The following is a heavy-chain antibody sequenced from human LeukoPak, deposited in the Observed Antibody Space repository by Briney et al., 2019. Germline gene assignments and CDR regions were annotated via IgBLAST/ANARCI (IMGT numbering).Heavy chain of an antibody. V-gene: IGHV3-23*01. CDR2: ISGSGGST. CDR1: GFTFSSYA. CDR3: AKDQYSSSWYYYYYMDV. J-gene: IGHJ6*03. Sequence: GGSLRLSCAASGFTFSSYAMSWVRQAPGKGPEWVSAISGSGGSTYYADSVKGRFTISRDNSKNTLYLQMNSLRAEDTAVYYCAKDQYSSSWYYYYYMDVWGKGTTVTVSS. D-gene: IGHD6-13*01.